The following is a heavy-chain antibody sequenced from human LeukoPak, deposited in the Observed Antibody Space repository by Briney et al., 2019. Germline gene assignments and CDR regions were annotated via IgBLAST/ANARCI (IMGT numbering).Heavy chain of an antibody. CDR2: LGWNGDII. J-gene: IGHJ4*02. CDR3: AKGSLIAASGTLFDF. CDR1: GFTFDDYS. D-gene: IGHD6-13*01. Sequence: PGGPLRLSCAASGFTFDDYSMHWVRQSPGKGLEWLSGLGWNGDIIDYADSVKGRFTISRDNAKNSLYLQMDSLKTEDTALYYCAKGSLIAASGTLFDFWGQGTRVTVSS. V-gene: IGHV3-9*01.